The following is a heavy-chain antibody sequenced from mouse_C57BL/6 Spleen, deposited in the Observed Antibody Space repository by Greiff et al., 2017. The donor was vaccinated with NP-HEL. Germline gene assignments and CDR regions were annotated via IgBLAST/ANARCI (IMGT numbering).Heavy chain of an antibody. CDR3: ARYAPYAMDY. CDR1: GYAFGSSW. D-gene: IGHD6-5*01. J-gene: IGHJ4*01. V-gene: IGHV1-82*01. CDR2: IYPGDGDT. Sequence: VQLQQSGPELVKPGASVKISCKASGYAFGSSWMNWVKQRPGKGLEWIGRIYPGDGDTNYNGKFKGKATLTADKSSSTAYMQLSSLTSEDSAVYFCARYAPYAMDYWGQGTSVTVSS.